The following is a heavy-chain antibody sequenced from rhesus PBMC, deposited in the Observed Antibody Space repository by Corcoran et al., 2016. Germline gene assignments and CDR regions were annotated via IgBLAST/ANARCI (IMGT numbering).Heavy chain of an antibody. CDR2: VDPEDGEA. V-gene: IGHV1-111*02. CDR1: GYTFTDYY. Sequence: EVQLVQSGAEVKKPGASVKISCKASGYTFTDYYLHWLRQAPGKGLEWMGRVDPEDGEAIHEHKFQDRVTITADTSTDTAYMELSSLRSEDTAVYYCATLAAFDYWGQGVLVTVSS. J-gene: IGHJ4*01. CDR3: ATLAAFDY.